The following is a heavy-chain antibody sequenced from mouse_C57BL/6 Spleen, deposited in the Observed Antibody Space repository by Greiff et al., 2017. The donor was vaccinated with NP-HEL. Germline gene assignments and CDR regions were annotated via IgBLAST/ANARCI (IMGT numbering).Heavy chain of an antibody. J-gene: IGHJ3*01. D-gene: IGHD2-3*01. CDR3: ARWAVTTPFAY. CDR1: GYSFTGYF. CDR2: INPYNGDT. V-gene: IGHV1-20*01. Sequence: VQLQQSGPELVKPGDSVKISCKASGYSFTGYFMNWVMQSHGKSLEWIGRINPYNGDTFYNQKFKGKATLTVDKASSTAHMERRSLTAEDSAVDYCARWAVTTPFAYWGQGTLVTVSA.